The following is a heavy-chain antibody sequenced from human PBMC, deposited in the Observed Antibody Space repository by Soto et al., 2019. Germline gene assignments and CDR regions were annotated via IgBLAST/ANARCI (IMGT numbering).Heavy chain of an antibody. CDR1: GGTFSSYA. CDR3: ATDGRYCSGGRCELYYYCGMDV. CDR2: IIPIFGTA. J-gene: IGHJ6*02. Sequence: QVQLVQSGAEVKKPGSSVKVSCKASGGTFSSYAISWVRQAPGQGLEWMGGIIPIFGTANYAQKFQGRVTITADKSTSTAYMELSSLRSEDTAVYYCATDGRYCSGGRCELYYYCGMDVWGQGTTVTVSS. V-gene: IGHV1-69*06. D-gene: IGHD2-15*01.